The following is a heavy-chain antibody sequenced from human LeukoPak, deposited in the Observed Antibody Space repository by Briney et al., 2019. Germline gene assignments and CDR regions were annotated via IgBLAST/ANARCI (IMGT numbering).Heavy chain of an antibody. V-gene: IGHV3-53*01. J-gene: IGHJ6*04. Sequence: PGGSLRLSCAASGFTVSSNYMSWVRQAPGKGLEWVSVVYSGGSTYYTESVKGRFTISRDNSKNTLYLQMNSLRAEDTAVYYCARDRHGDYSPDYYYYGMDVWGKGTTVTVSS. D-gene: IGHD4-17*01. CDR3: ARDRHGDYSPDYYYYGMDV. CDR1: GFTVSSNY. CDR2: VYSGGST.